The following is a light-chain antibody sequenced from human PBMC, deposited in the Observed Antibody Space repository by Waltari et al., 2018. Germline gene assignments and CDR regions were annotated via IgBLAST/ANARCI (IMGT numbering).Light chain of an antibody. CDR2: GNT. Sequence: QSVLTQPPSMSGAPGQKVTIPCTGGSSNFGAGYDVHWYQQFPGAAPKLHIFGNTNRASGVPVRFSGSKSGTSASLAIAGLQSEDEAVYYCQSFDSSLSASVFGGGTKLTVL. CDR3: QSFDSSLSASV. CDR1: SSNFGAGYD. J-gene: IGLJ3*02. V-gene: IGLV1-40*01.